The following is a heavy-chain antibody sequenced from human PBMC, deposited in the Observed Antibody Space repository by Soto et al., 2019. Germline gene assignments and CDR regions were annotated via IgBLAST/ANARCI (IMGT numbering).Heavy chain of an antibody. CDR1: GFTFSNYA. V-gene: IGHV3-23*01. Sequence: EVQLLESGGCLVQPGRSLRLSCAASGFTFSNYAMSWVRQAPGQGLDWVSAISGGTTYYADSVKGRFTISRDNSKNTLFLQMNSLRAEDAAVYYCAKFFVETGSNSGWPWSFHYWGQGTLVTVSS. D-gene: IGHD6-25*01. J-gene: IGHJ4*02. CDR3: AKFFVETGSNSGWPWSFHY. CDR2: ISGGTT.